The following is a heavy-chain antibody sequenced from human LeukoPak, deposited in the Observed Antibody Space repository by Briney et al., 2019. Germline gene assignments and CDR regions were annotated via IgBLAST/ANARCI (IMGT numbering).Heavy chain of an antibody. J-gene: IGHJ4*02. Sequence: GGSLRLSCAASGFTFSSYAMHWVRQAPGKGLEWVAVISYDGSNKYYADSVKGRFTISRDNSKNTLYLQMISLRAEDTAVYYCARDFRLWGQGTLVTVSS. CDR1: GFTFSSYA. V-gene: IGHV3-30*04. CDR2: ISYDGSNK. CDR3: ARDFRL.